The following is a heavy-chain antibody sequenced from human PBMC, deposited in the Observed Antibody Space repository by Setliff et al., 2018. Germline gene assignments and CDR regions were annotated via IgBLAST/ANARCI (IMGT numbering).Heavy chain of an antibody. J-gene: IGHJ5*02. V-gene: IGHV4-59*11. CDR1: GASISSHY. D-gene: IGHD3-10*01. CDR2: MYYTEST. Sequence: PSETLSLTCTVSGASISSHYWSWLRQPPGKGLEWIGSMYYTESTNYNPSLKSRVTISVDTSKKQFSLRLNSVTAAYTAVYYCARQGTAIRWFDPWGQGTLVTVSS. CDR3: ARQGTAIRWFDP.